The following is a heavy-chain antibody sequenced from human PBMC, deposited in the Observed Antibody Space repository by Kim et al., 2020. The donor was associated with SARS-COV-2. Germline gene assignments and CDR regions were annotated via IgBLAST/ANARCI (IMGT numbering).Heavy chain of an antibody. J-gene: IGHJ4*02. Sequence: GGSLRLSCAASGFTFSSYAMTWVRQAPGKGLEWVSDISGSGAGPYYADSVKGRFTIPRDNSKNTVSLQMNSLRVEDTAAYYCAKGEGYRHGYSFDYWGQGTLVTVSS. CDR1: GFTFSSYA. CDR3: AKGEGYRHGYSFDY. D-gene: IGHD5-18*01. CDR2: ISGSGAGP. V-gene: IGHV3-23*01.